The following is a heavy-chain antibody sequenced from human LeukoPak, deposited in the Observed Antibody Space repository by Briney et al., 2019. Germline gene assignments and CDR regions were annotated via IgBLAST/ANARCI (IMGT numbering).Heavy chain of an antibody. CDR2: ISRRGTGV. D-gene: IGHD2-15*01. Sequence: GGTLRHSCAGSGLSFSDFYMRWIRQAPGKGLEWLSYISRRGTGVYYAGSVIGGFTISRNNARNSLYLEHSSLRADDTAVYYCAKEPGGSCTIFDSWGQGTLVTVS. J-gene: IGHJ5*01. V-gene: IGHV3-11*01. CDR1: GLSFSDFY. CDR3: AKEPGGSCTIFDS.